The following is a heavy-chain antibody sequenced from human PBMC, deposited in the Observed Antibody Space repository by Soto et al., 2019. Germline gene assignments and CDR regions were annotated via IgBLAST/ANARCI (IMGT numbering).Heavy chain of an antibody. J-gene: IGHJ4*02. Sequence: GGSLRLSCAASGFTFSSHGMHWVRQAPGKGLEWVAVIWYDGSNKYYADSVKGRFTISRDNTKNTLYLQMNSLRVEDTAVYYYARWGPNRGSDYWGQGTQVTVSS. D-gene: IGHD3-16*01. CDR3: ARWGPNRGSDY. CDR2: IWYDGSNK. CDR1: GFTFSSHG. V-gene: IGHV3-33*01.